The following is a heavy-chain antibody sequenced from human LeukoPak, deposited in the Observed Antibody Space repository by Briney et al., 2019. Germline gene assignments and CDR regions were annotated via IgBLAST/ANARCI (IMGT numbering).Heavy chain of an antibody. Sequence: GGSLTLSCAASGFTFSSYGMHWVRQAPGKGLEWVAFIRYDGSNKYYADSVKGRFTISRDNSKNTLYLQMNSLRAEDTAVYYCANPPMDDILTGLFDYWGQGTLVTVSS. V-gene: IGHV3-30*02. CDR2: IRYDGSNK. CDR3: ANPPMDDILTGLFDY. CDR1: GFTFSSYG. D-gene: IGHD3-9*01. J-gene: IGHJ4*02.